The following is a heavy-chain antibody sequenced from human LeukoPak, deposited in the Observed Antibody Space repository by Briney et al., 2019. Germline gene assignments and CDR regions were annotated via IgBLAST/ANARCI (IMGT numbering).Heavy chain of an antibody. CDR2: ISSSSSYI. J-gene: IGHJ4*02. V-gene: IGHV3-21*01. D-gene: IGHD1-14*01. Sequence: NAGGSLRLSCAASGFTFSSYSMNWVRQAPGKGLEWVSSISSSSSYIYYADSVKGRFTISRDNAKNSLYLQMNSLRAEDTAVYYCARDRTMEAPFDYWGQGTLVTVSS. CDR1: GFTFSSYS. CDR3: ARDRTMEAPFDY.